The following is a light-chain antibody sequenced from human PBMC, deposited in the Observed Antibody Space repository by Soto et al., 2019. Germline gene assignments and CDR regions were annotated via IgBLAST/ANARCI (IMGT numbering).Light chain of an antibody. CDR1: SSDVGGYNF. CDR3: SSYAGSNIVV. Sequence: QSALTQPPSASGSPGQSVTISCPGPSSDVGGYNFVSWYQQHPGKAPKLMIYEVSERPSGVPDRFSGSKSGNTASLTVSGLQAEDEADYYCSSYAGSNIVVFGGGTKLTVL. V-gene: IGLV2-8*01. CDR2: EVS. J-gene: IGLJ2*01.